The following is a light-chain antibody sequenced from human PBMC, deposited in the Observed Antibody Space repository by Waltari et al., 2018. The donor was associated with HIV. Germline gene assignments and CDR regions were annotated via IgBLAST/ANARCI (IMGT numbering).Light chain of an antibody. CDR1: SSDVGGFNY. CDR3: SSYTSSNTLYV. J-gene: IGLJ1*01. CDR2: DVN. Sequence: QSALTQPASVSASPGQSITLSCTGTSSDVGGFNYVSWYQQHPGKAPKLMIYDVNNRPSGISNRFSGSKSGNTASLTISGLQAEDEADYYCSSYTSSNTLYVFGTGTKVTVL. V-gene: IGLV2-14*03.